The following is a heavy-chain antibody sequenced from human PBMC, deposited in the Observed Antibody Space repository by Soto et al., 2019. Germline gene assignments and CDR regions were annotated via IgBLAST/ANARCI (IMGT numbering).Heavy chain of an antibody. V-gene: IGHV1-18*01. J-gene: IGHJ6*02. D-gene: IGHD2-8*01. CDR3: AKNGQPPYYYYGLDV. CDR2: ISGYNGDT. CDR1: GYTFTRYG. Sequence: QGHLVQSGAEVKKPGTSVKVSCKASGYTFTRYGISWVRQAPGQGLEWMGWISGYNGDTNYAQNLQGRVTMTIDTSXYTAYMELRSLTSDGTAVYYCAKNGQPPYYYYGLDVWGQGTTVTVSS.